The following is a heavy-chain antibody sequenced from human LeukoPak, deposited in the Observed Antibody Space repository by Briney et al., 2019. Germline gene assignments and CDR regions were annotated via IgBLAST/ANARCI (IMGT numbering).Heavy chain of an antibody. Sequence: SETLSLTCTVSGGSISSYYWSWIRQPPGKGLEWIGYIYYSGSTNYNPSLKSRVTISVDTSKNQFSLKLSSVTAADTAVYYCARVREDIVVVPAAKRSHFGYYFDYWGQGTLVTVSS. J-gene: IGHJ4*02. CDR1: GGSISSYY. CDR3: ARVREDIVVVPAAKRSHFGYYFDY. D-gene: IGHD2-2*01. CDR2: IYYSGST. V-gene: IGHV4-59*01.